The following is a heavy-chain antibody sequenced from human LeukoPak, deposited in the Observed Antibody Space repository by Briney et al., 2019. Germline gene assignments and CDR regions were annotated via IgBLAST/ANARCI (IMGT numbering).Heavy chain of an antibody. Sequence: SVKVSCKASGGTFSSYAISWVRQAPGQGLEWKGGIIPIFGTANYAQKFQGRVTITADESTSTAYMELSSLRSEDTAVYYCASRGYDSSGYRATFDYWGQGTLVTVSS. D-gene: IGHD3-22*01. CDR2: IIPIFGTA. CDR1: GGTFSSYA. J-gene: IGHJ4*02. V-gene: IGHV1-69*01. CDR3: ASRGYDSSGYRATFDY.